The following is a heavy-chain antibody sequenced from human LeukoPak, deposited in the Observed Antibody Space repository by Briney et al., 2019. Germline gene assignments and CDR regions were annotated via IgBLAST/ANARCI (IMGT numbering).Heavy chain of an antibody. V-gene: IGHV4-39*01. CDR3: ASVVVITEAFDI. J-gene: IGHJ3*02. CDR2: IYYSGST. CDR1: GGSISSSSYY. D-gene: IGHD3-22*01. Sequence: SETLSLTCTVSGGSISSSSYYWGWLRQPPGKGLEWIGSIYYSGSTYYNPSLKSRVTISVDTSKNQFSLKLSSVTAADTAVYYCASVVVITEAFDIWGQGTMVTVSS.